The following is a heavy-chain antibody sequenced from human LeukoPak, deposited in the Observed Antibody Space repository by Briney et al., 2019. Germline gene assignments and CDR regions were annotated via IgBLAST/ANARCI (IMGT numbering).Heavy chain of an antibody. CDR3: ARGFSASASGYYFYGMDV. CDR2: IIPIFGKA. Sequence: SVTVSCKASGGTFSSYAINWVRQAPGQGLEWMGGIIPIFGKAKYAQKFQDRVTITADESTSTAYMDLSSLRSEDPAVYFCARGFSASASGYYFYGMDVWGQGTTVTVSS. J-gene: IGHJ6*02. D-gene: IGHD3-10*01. CDR1: GGTFSSYA. V-gene: IGHV1-69*13.